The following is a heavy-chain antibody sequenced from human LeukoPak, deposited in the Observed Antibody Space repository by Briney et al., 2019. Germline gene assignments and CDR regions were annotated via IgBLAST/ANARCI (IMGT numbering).Heavy chain of an antibody. Sequence: GESLKISCKGSGYSFTSYWIGWVRQMPGKGLEWMGIIYPGDSDTRYSPSFQGQVTISADKSISTAYLQWSSLKASDTAMYYCARATYYYDSSRDYNWFDPWGQGTLVTVSS. D-gene: IGHD3-22*01. CDR1: GYSFTSYW. J-gene: IGHJ5*02. CDR3: ARATYYYDSSRDYNWFDP. V-gene: IGHV5-51*01. CDR2: IYPGDSDT.